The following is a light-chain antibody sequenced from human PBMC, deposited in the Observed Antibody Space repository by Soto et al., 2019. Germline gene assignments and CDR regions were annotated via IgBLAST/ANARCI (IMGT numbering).Light chain of an antibody. CDR2: DAS. CDR1: QSVSSY. CDR3: QQRSNWPPIT. J-gene: IGKJ5*01. Sequence: ENVLTQSPATLSLSPGERTTLSCRARQSVSSYLAWYQQKPGQAPRLLIYDASNRATGIPARFSGSGSGTDFTLTISSLEPEDFAVYYCQQRSNWPPITFGQGTRLEIK. V-gene: IGKV3-11*01.